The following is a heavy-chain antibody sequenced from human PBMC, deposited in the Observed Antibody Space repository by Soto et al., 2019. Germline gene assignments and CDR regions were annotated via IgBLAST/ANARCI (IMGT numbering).Heavy chain of an antibody. D-gene: IGHD4-17*01. CDR3: AHRRNYGDYDY. V-gene: IGHV2-5*02. J-gene: IGHJ4*02. Sequence: QITLKESGPTLVKPTQTLTLTCTFSGFSLSTTGAGVGWVRQPPGKALEWLALIYWDEDKTYSPSLKSRLTITQDTSKNQVVLTMTNMDPVDTATYYCAHRRNYGDYDYWGQGTLVPVSS. CDR2: IYWDEDK. CDR1: GFSLSTTGAG.